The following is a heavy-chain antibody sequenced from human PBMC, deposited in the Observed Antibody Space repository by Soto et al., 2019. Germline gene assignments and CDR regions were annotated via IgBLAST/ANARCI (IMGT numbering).Heavy chain of an antibody. V-gene: IGHV4-61*03. CDR1: GGSVSSGSYY. Sequence: PSETLSLTCTVSGGSVSSGSYYWSWIRQPPGKGLEWMGYINYSGSTNYNPSLKSRVTLSVDTSKNHFSLKLSSVTAADPAVYYCARAGGYDSSGYGRARLDLWGQGTLVTVYS. D-gene: IGHD3-22*01. CDR3: ARAGGYDSSGYGRARLDL. CDR2: INYSGST. J-gene: IGHJ5*02.